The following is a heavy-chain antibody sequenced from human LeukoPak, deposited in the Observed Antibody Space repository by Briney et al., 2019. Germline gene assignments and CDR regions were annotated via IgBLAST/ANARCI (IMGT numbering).Heavy chain of an antibody. Sequence: SQTLSLTFAVSGGSISSGGYSWSWIRPPPGKGLEWNGYIYHSGSTYYNPSLKSRVTISVDRSKNQFSLKLSSVTAADTAVYYCARDFAMVRGVMDVWGQGTTVTVSS. CDR1: GGSISSGGYS. J-gene: IGHJ6*02. CDR2: IYHSGST. CDR3: ARDFAMVRGVMDV. V-gene: IGHV4-30-2*01. D-gene: IGHD3-10*01.